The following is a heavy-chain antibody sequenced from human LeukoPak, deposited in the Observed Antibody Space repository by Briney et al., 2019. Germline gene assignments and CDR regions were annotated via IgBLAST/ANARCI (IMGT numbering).Heavy chain of an antibody. D-gene: IGHD6-13*01. CDR2: IYYRGST. V-gene: IGHV4-39*01. CDR1: GGSISSSSYY. CDR3: ARVAAAGQFDP. Sequence: PSETLSLTCTVSGGSISSSSYYWGWIRQPPGKGLEWIGSIYYRGSTYYNPSLKSRVTISVDTSKNQFSLKLSSVTAADTAVYYCARVAAAGQFDPWGQGTLVTVSS. J-gene: IGHJ5*02.